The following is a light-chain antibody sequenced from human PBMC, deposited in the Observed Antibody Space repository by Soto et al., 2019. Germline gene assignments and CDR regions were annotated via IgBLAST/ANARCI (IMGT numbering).Light chain of an antibody. V-gene: IGKV3-11*01. CDR2: DSS. J-gene: IGKJ4*01. CDR3: QQRSDWPST. CDR1: QSVGTY. Sequence: EIVLTQSPATLSLSPGERATLSCRASQSVGTYFAWYQQKPGQAPRLLIYDSSNRATGIPARFSGSGSGTDFTLIICSLDPEDFAVYYCQQRSDWPSTFGGGTKVDIK.